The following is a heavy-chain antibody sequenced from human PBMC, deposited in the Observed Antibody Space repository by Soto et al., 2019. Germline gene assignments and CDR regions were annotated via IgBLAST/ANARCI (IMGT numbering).Heavy chain of an antibody. Sequence: SETLSLTFTVSGGSISSSSYSWRWIRQPPGKGLEWIGSIYHIGSTYYNPSLKSRVTISVDASKNQFSLKLSSVTAADTAVYYCTRIRSPGYWSGGSCCRYGGQGTLVTVSS. CDR1: GGSISSSSYS. J-gene: IGHJ4*02. CDR2: IYHIGST. D-gene: IGHD2-15*01. V-gene: IGHV4-39*01. CDR3: TRIRSPGYWSGGSCCRY.